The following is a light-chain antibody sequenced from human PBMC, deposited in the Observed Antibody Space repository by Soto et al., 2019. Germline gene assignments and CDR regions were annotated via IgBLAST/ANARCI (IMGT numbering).Light chain of an antibody. CDR1: SSDVVGYNY. J-gene: IGLJ3*02. CDR2: DVN. CDR3: CSYAGTSRWV. Sequence: QSALTQPRSVSGSPGQSVTISCTGTSSDVVGYNYVSWYQQHPGRAPKLIIYDVNRRPSGVPDRFSGSKSGHTASLTISGIQAEDEADYSCCSYAGTSRWVVCGGTELTV. V-gene: IGLV2-11*01.